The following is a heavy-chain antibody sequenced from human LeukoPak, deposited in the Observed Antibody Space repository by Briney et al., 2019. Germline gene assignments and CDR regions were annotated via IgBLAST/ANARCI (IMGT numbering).Heavy chain of an antibody. CDR2: IYSGGST. Sequence: GGSLRLSCAASGFTVSSNYMSWVRQAPGKGLEWVSVIYSGGSTYYADSVKGRFTISRDNSKNTLYLQMNSLRAEDTAVYYCARDFCITADYGDHNFDYWGQGTLVTVSS. CDR1: GFTVSSNY. D-gene: IGHD4-17*01. J-gene: IGHJ4*02. CDR3: ARDFCITADYGDHNFDY. V-gene: IGHV3-66*01.